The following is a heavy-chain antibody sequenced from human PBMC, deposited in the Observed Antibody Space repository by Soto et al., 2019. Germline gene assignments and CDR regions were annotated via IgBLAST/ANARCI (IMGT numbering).Heavy chain of an antibody. CDR3: AKTQTPDWNYPSPYY. V-gene: IGHV3-23*01. D-gene: IGHD1-7*01. CDR2: ISGSGGST. J-gene: IGHJ4*02. Sequence: QLGGSLRLSCSASGFTFSSYAMSWVRQAPGKGLEWVSAISGSGGSTYYADSVKGRFTISRDNSKNTLYLQMNSLRAEDTAVYYCAKTQTPDWNYPSPYYWGQGTLVTVSS. CDR1: GFTFSSYA.